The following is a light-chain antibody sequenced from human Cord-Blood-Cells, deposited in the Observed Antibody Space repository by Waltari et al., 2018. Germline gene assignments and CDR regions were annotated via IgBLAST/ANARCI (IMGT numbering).Light chain of an antibody. J-gene: IGKJ2*01. CDR1: QSVLYNSNNKNY. V-gene: IGKV4-1*01. CDR3: QQYYSTPPS. CDR2: WAS. Sequence: DIVMTQSPDSLAVSLVERATINCKSSQSVLYNSNNKNYLAWYQQKPGQPPKLLIYWASTRESGVPDRFSGSGSGTDFTLTISSLQAEDVAVYYCQQYYSTPPSFGQGTKLEIK.